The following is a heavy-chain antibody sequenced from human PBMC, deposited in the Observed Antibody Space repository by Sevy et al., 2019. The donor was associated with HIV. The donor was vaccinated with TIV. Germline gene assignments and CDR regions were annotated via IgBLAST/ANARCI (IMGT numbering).Heavy chain of an antibody. D-gene: IGHD6-6*01. CDR2: IYYSGST. CDR1: GGSVSSGSYY. Sequence: SETLYLTCTVSGGSVSSGSYYWSWIRQPPGKGLEWIGYIYYSGSTNYNPSLKSRVTISVDTSKNQFSLKLSSVTAADTAVYYCARWVISRGARPSRAYNWFDPWGQGTLVTVSS. CDR3: ARWVISRGARPSRAYNWFDP. V-gene: IGHV4-61*01. J-gene: IGHJ5*02.